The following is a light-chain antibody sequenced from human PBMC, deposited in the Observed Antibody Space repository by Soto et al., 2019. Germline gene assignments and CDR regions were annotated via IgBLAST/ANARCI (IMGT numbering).Light chain of an antibody. CDR2: GAS. J-gene: IGKJ2*01. V-gene: IGKV3-15*01. CDR1: QSVGSN. CDR3: QQSHNWPMST. Sequence: EIVMTQSPATLSVSPGERATLSCRASQSVGSNLAWYQQTPGQALRLLIYGASTRATGVPARFSGSWSGTEFTLTISSLQSEDFAVYYCQQSHNWPMSTFGQGTKLEI.